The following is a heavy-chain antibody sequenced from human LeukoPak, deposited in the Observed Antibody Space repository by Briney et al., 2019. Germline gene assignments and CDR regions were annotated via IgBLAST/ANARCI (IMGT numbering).Heavy chain of an antibody. Sequence: GGSLRLSCAASGFTFSNYAMSWVRQAPGKGLEWVSTISGNGGSTYYADSVQGRFTTSRDNSKNTVYPQMNSLRAEDTAVYYCAKRIAATSFDYWGQGTLVTVSS. CDR3: AKRIAATSFDY. J-gene: IGHJ4*02. CDR1: GFTFSNYA. D-gene: IGHD6-13*01. V-gene: IGHV3-23*01. CDR2: ISGNGGST.